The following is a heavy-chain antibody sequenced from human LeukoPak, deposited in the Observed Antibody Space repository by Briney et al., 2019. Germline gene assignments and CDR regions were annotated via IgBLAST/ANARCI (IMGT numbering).Heavy chain of an antibody. Sequence: PGGSLRLSCAASGFTFSDYYMSWIRQAPGKGLEWVSYISSSGSTIYYADSVKGRFTLSRDNAKNSLYLQMNSLRAEDTAVYYCARDLRGYSYGSSFDYWGQGTLVTVSS. CDR3: ARDLRGYSYGSSFDY. J-gene: IGHJ4*02. V-gene: IGHV3-11*01. CDR2: ISSSGSTI. D-gene: IGHD5-18*01. CDR1: GFTFSDYY.